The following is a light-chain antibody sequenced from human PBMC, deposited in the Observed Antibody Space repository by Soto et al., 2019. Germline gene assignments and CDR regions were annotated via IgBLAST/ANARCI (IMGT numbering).Light chain of an antibody. V-gene: IGKV3-20*01. J-gene: IGKJ1*01. Sequence: EIVLTQSPGTLSLSPGERATFSCRASQSVSSSYLAWYQQKPGQAPRLLIYGASSRATGIPDRFSGSGSGTDFALTISRLEPEDFAVYYCQLYGSSPPWSFGQGTEVDIK. CDR3: QLYGSSPPWS. CDR2: GAS. CDR1: QSVSSSY.